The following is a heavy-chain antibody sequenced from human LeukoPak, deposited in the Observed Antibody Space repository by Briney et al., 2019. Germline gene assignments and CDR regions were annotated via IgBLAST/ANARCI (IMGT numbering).Heavy chain of an antibody. Sequence: GGSLRLSCAASGFTFDDYGMSWVRQAPGKGLEWVSGINWNGGSTGYADSVKGRFTISRDKAKNSLYLQMNSLRAEDTALYYCARDVLLWCGETRNYGMDVWGQGTTVTVSS. CDR3: ARDVLLWCGETRNYGMDV. V-gene: IGHV3-20*04. CDR2: INWNGGST. CDR1: GFTFDDYG. J-gene: IGHJ6*02. D-gene: IGHD3-10*01.